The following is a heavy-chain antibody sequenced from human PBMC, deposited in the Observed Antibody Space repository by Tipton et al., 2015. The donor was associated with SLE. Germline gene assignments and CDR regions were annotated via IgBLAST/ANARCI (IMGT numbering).Heavy chain of an antibody. D-gene: IGHD3-22*01. CDR3: AREGYYDTSGTFDY. CDR1: GFTFSSYS. J-gene: IGHJ4*02. Sequence: QLVQSGGGLVKPGGSLRLSCAASGFTFSSYSMNWVRQAPGKGLEWVSSISSSSSYIYYADSVKGRFTISRDNAKNSLYLQMNSLRAEDTALYYCAREGYYDTSGTFDYWGQGALVTVSS. CDR2: ISSSSSYI. V-gene: IGHV3-21*01.